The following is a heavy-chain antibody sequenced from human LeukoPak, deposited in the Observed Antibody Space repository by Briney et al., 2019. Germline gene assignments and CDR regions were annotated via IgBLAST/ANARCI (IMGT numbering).Heavy chain of an antibody. J-gene: IGHJ4*02. D-gene: IGHD3-22*01. CDR1: GFTFSSYA. Sequence: GGSLRLSCAASGFTFSSYAMSWVRQAPGKGLEWVSAISGSGGSPYYADSVKGRFTIPRDNSKNTLYLQMNSLRAEDTAVYYCAKATYYYDSSGYDYFDYWGQGTLVTVSS. V-gene: IGHV3-23*01. CDR3: AKATYYYDSSGYDYFDY. CDR2: ISGSGGSP.